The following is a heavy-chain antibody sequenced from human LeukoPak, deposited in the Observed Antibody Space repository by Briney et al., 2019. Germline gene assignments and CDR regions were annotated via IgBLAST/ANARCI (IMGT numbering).Heavy chain of an antibody. J-gene: IGHJ6*02. CDR3: ARHIDQDSSSWYQSAYYYGMDV. D-gene: IGHD6-13*01. V-gene: IGHV4-39*01. Sequence: SETLSLTCTVSGGSISSSSYYWGWIRQPPGKGLEWIGSIYYSGSTYYNPSLKSRVTISVDTSKNQFSLKLSSVTAADTAVYYCARHIDQDSSSWYQSAYYYGMDVWGQGTTVTVSS. CDR1: GGSISSSSYY. CDR2: IYYSGST.